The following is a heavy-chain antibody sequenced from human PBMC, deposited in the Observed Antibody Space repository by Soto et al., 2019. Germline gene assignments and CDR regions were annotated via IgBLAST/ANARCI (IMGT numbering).Heavy chain of an antibody. CDR1: GGSSSSSSYY. CDR2: IYYSGST. Sequence: LQLQESGPGLVKPSETLSLTCTVSGGSSSSSSYYWGWIRQRPGKGLEWIGSIYYSGSTYYNPSLQSRVTISVDTSKNQFSLKLSSVTAADTAVYYCARKLELYYFDYWGQGTLVTVSS. CDR3: ARKLELYYFDY. J-gene: IGHJ4*02. V-gene: IGHV4-39*01. D-gene: IGHD1-7*01.